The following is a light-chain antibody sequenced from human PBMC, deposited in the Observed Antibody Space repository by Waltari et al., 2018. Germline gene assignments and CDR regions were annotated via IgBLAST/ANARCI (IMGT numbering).Light chain of an antibody. J-gene: IGLJ2*01. V-gene: IGLV2-8*01. CDR3: SSYAGRDNLL. CDR2: EVS. Sequence: QSALTQLPSASGSPGQSVTLPCSGTSTDLTTYNYVPWSQHHPGRAPTLLIYEVSKRPSGVPDRFSGSKSGNTASLTVSGLQTEDEAVYYCSSYAGRDNLLFGGGTKLTVL. CDR1: STDLTTYNY.